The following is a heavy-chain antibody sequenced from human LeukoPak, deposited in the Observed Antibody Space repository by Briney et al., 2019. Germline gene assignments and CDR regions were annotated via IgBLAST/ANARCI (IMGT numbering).Heavy chain of an antibody. CDR2: ISSSSSYI. Sequence: GGSLRLSCAASGFTFSSYSMNWVRQAPGKGLEWVSSISSSSSYIYYAGSVKGRFTISRDNAKNSLYLQMNSLGAEDTAVYYCAREPVAGTAPRWGQGTLVTVSS. V-gene: IGHV3-21*01. CDR3: AREPVAGTAPR. D-gene: IGHD6-19*01. J-gene: IGHJ4*02. CDR1: GFTFSSYS.